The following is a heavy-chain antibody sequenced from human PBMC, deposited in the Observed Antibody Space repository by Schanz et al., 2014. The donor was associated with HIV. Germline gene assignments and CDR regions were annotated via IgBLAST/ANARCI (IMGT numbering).Heavy chain of an antibody. CDR3: ARIPPSDSSGYYPFDS. Sequence: QVQLQESGPGLVKPSQTLSLTCTVAGGSISSGGHYWSWIRQHPGKGLAWIGSMYDSGGTYYNPALQRRLMTTANTTTNHTLLQLSTVPTADAAAYYCARIPPSDSSGYYPFDSWGQGTLVTVSS. J-gene: IGHJ5*01. D-gene: IGHD3-22*01. CDR1: GGSISSGGHY. V-gene: IGHV4-31*03. CDR2: MYDSGGT.